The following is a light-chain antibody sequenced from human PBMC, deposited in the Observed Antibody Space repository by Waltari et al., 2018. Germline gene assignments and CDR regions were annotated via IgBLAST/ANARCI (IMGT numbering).Light chain of an antibody. CDR1: QSVGRS. CDR2: GAS. J-gene: IGKJ1*01. V-gene: IGKV3-20*01. CDR3: QHYVRLPVT. Sequence: EIVLTQSPGPLSLSPGERATLSCRASQSVGRSLAWYQQKPGQAPRLLIYGASSRATGVPDRFSGSGSGTDFSLTIIRLEPEDFAVYYCQHYVRLPVTFGQGTKVEIK.